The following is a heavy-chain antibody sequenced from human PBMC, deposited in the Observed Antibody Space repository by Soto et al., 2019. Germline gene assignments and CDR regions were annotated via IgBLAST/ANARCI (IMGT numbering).Heavy chain of an antibody. CDR2: IYSGGST. D-gene: IGHD3-10*01. CDR3: ARPRTTSLVLTPDWYFDL. Sequence: EVQLVESGGGLVQPGGSLRLSCAASGFTVSSNYMSWVRQAPGKGLEWVSLIYSGGSTYYADSVKGRFTISRDNSKNTLYLQMNSLRAEDTAVHYGARPRTTSLVLTPDWYFDLWGRGTLVTVSS. J-gene: IGHJ2*01. CDR1: GFTVSSNY. V-gene: IGHV3-66*04.